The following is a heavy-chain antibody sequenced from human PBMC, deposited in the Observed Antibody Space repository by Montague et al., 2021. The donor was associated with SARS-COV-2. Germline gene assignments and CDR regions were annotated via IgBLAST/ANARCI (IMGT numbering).Heavy chain of an antibody. V-gene: IGHV4-59*08. D-gene: IGHD3-22*01. CDR2: ISDSGST. Sequence: SETLSLTCTVSGGSLNNYFWSWIRQPPGKGLEWVGYISDSGSTNYNPSLQSRVTISVDTARNQFSLKLLSVTAADTAFYYCARVDRSGPGEYWGQGILVSVSS. CDR3: ARVDRSGPGEY. J-gene: IGHJ4*02. CDR1: GGSLNNYF.